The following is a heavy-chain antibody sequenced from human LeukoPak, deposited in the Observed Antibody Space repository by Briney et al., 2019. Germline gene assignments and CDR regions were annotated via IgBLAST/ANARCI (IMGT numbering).Heavy chain of an antibody. D-gene: IGHD6-13*01. V-gene: IGHV4-61*02. CDR1: GGSISSGGYY. CDR3: ASVGSSSWYNYYYYYMDV. CDR2: IYTSGST. J-gene: IGHJ6*03. Sequence: PSETLSLTCTVSGGSISSGGYYWSWIRQPAGKGLEWNGRIYTSGSTNYNPSLKSRVTISVDTSKNQFSLKLSSVTAADTAVYYCASVGSSSWYNYYYYYMDVWGKGTTVTVSS.